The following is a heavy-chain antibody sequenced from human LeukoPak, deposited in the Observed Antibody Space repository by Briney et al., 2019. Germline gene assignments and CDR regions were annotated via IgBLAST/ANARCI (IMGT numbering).Heavy chain of an antibody. V-gene: IGHV4-38-2*01. CDR1: GYSINHGYY. J-gene: IGHJ4*02. D-gene: IGHD3-22*01. CDR2: IYQTGST. CDR3: ARTYYDSSDYYYSRGFYFDY. Sequence: SETLSLTCAVSGYSINHGYYWGWIRQPPGKGLEWICSIYQTGSTYYNPSVKSRVTISVDTSKNQFSLKLSSVTAADTAVYYCARTYYDSSDYYYSRGFYFDYWGQGTLVTVSS.